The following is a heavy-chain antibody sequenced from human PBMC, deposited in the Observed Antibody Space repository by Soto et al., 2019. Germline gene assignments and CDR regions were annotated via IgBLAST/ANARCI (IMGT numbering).Heavy chain of an antibody. CDR3: ARYYGGYSDY. Sequence: SETLSLTCTVSGGSISSYYWSWIRQPPGKGLEWIGYIYHSGSTYYNPSLKSRVTISVDTSKNQFSLKLSSVTAADTAVYYCARYYGGYSDYWGQGTLVTVSS. CDR2: IYHSGST. D-gene: IGHD3-10*01. CDR1: GGSISSYY. V-gene: IGHV4-59*08. J-gene: IGHJ4*02.